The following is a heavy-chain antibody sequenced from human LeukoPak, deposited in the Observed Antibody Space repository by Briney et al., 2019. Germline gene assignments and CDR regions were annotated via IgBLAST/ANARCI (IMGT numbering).Heavy chain of an antibody. J-gene: IGHJ4*02. V-gene: IGHV3-64D*06. CDR1: GFTFSTYT. D-gene: IGHD6-19*01. CDR3: VKGISSGFDY. Sequence: GGSLGLSCSASGFTFSTYTMHWVRQAPGKGLEYVSAISSNGGSTYYADSVKGRFTISRDNSKNTLYLQMSSLRAEDTAVYYCVKGISSGFDYWGQGTLVTVSP. CDR2: ISSNGGST.